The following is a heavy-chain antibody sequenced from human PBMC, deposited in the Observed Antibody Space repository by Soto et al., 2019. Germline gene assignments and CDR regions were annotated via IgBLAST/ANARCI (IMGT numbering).Heavy chain of an antibody. CDR1: GFSFRTTW. Sequence: KPGGSLRLSCAASGFSFRTTWMAWVRQAPGKGLEWVGRIKSKSAGETTDYADPVKGRFTISRDDSKDTLYLHMDSLETGDTAVYYCSTGSPFSGSVFDYWGQGPLVTVSS. CDR2: IKSKSAGETT. V-gene: IGHV3-15*05. D-gene: IGHD1-26*01. CDR3: STGSPFSGSVFDY. J-gene: IGHJ4*02.